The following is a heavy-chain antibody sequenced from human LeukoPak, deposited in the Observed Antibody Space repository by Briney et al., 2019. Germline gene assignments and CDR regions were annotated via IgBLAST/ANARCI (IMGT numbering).Heavy chain of an antibody. CDR2: ISAYNGNT. Sequence: SVKPSCKASGYTFTSYGISWVRQAPGQGLEWMGWISAYNGNTNYAQKLQGRVTMTTDPSTSTAYMELRSLRSDDTAVYYCARDITMVRGVSGGVGYWGQGTLVTVSS. CDR3: ARDITMVRGVSGGVGY. CDR1: GYTFTSYG. D-gene: IGHD3-10*01. V-gene: IGHV1-18*01. J-gene: IGHJ4*02.